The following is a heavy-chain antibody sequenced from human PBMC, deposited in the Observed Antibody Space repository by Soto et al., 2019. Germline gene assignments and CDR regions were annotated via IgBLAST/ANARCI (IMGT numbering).Heavy chain of an antibody. D-gene: IGHD3-10*01. CDR3: ARGELEMATITHLDY. Sequence: SVKVSCKASGGTFSSYAISWVRQAPGQGLKWMGGIIPIFGTANYAQKFQGRVTITADKSTSTAYMELSSLRSEDTAVYYCARGELEMATITHLDYWGQGTLVTVSS. CDR1: GGTFSSYA. J-gene: IGHJ4*02. V-gene: IGHV1-69*06. CDR2: IIPIFGTA.